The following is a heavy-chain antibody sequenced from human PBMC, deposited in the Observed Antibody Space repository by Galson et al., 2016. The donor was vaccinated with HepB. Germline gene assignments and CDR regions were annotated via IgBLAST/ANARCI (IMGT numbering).Heavy chain of an antibody. CDR2: INPIFGTT. V-gene: IGHV1-69*06. D-gene: IGHD4-17*01. CDR3: ARGVAGGDYLGYYFDY. Sequence: SVKVSCKASGGTFSSYFATWLRRAPGQGLEWMGGINPIFGTTNYAQKFQGRVTITADKSTTTGYMELDGLRSDDTAIYYCARGVAGGDYLGYYFDYWGPGTLVTVSS. CDR1: GGTFSSYF. J-gene: IGHJ4*02.